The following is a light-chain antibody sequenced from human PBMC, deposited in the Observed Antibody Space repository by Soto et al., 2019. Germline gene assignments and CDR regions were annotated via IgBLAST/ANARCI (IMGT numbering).Light chain of an antibody. J-gene: IGKJ5*01. CDR2: GAS. CDR1: QTVSSTY. V-gene: IGKV3-20*01. Sequence: ENVLTQSPGTLSLSPGERATLSCRASQTVSSTYLAWYEQKPGHSPRLLIYGASSRATGIPDRFSGTVSGTDFTLTISRLEPEDFAVYYCQQYGSSPITFGQGTRLEIK. CDR3: QQYGSSPIT.